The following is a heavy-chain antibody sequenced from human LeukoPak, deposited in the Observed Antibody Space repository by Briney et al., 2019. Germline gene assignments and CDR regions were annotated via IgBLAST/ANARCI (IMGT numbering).Heavy chain of an antibody. V-gene: IGHV5-51*01. Sequence: GESLKISCKGSGYSFTSYWIGWVRQMPGKGLEWMGIIYPGDSDTRYSPSFQGQVTSSADKSISTAYLQWSSLKAADTAMYDCAKSSGPDAFDIWGQGTMVTVSS. D-gene: IGHD3-10*01. CDR1: GYSFTSYW. J-gene: IGHJ3*02. CDR3: AKSSGPDAFDI. CDR2: IYPGDSDT.